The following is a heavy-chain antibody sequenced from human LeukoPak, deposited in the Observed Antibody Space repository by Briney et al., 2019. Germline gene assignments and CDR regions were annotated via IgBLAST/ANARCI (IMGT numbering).Heavy chain of an antibody. Sequence: GGSLRLSCAASGFTFSSYWMHWVRQAPGKGLVWVSRMNTDGSRTDYADSVKGRFTISRDNAKNTLYLQMNSLGAEDTAVYSCASGFTGRDDYWGQGTLVTVSS. J-gene: IGHJ4*02. D-gene: IGHD2-8*02. CDR1: GFTFSSYW. CDR2: MNTDGSRT. CDR3: ASGFTGRDDY. V-gene: IGHV3-74*01.